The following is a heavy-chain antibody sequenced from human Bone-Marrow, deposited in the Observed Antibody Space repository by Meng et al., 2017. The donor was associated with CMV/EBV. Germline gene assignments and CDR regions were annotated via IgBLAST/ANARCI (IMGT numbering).Heavy chain of an antibody. D-gene: IGHD3-3*01. CDR3: ARDSKVTIFGVGHYYYGMDV. Sequence: SETLSLTCTVSGGSISSYYWSWIRQPPGKGLEWIGYIYYSGSTNYNPSLKSRVTISVDTSKNQFPLKLSSVTAADTAVYYCARDSKVTIFGVGHYYYGMDVWGQGTTVTVSS. CDR2: IYYSGST. J-gene: IGHJ6*02. V-gene: IGHV4-59*01. CDR1: GGSISSYY.